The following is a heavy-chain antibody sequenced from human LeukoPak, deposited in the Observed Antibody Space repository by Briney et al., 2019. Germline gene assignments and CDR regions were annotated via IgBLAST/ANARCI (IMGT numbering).Heavy chain of an antibody. CDR3: TTVFYGLYYYMDV. CDR2: IKSKTDGGTT. CDR1: GFTFSNAW. Sequence: GGSLRLSCAASGFTFSNAWMSWVRQAPGKGLEWVGRIKSKTDGGTTDYAAPVKGRFTISRDDSKNTLYLQMNSLKTEDTAVYYCTTVFYGLYYYMDVWGKGTTVTVSS. D-gene: IGHD4-17*01. J-gene: IGHJ6*03. V-gene: IGHV3-15*01.